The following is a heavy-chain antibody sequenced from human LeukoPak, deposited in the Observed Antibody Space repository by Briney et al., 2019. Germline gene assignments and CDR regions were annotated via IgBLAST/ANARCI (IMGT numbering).Heavy chain of an antibody. CDR2: IYYTGST. J-gene: IGHJ4*02. V-gene: IGHV4-59*12. CDR1: GGSFSGYY. Sequence: SETLSLTCAVSGGSFSGYYWSWIRQPPGKGLERIGYIYYTGSTNYNHSPKSQVPISVDTSKNPFSLTLSSVTAADTAVYYCARAGRQHLVHLDLDYWGQGTLVTVSS. CDR3: ARAGRQHLVHLDLDY. D-gene: IGHD6-6*01.